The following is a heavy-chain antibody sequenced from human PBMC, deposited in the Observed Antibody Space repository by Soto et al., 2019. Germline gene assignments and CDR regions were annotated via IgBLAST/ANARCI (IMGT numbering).Heavy chain of an antibody. CDR3: ARDWYYYDSSGYSKPIYYYYYGMDV. V-gene: IGHV1-2*02. Sequence: ASVKVSCKASGYTFTDYYMHWVRQAPGQGLEWMGWINPNSGGTNYAQKFQGRVTMTRDTSISTAYMELSRLRSDDTAVYYCARDWYYYDSSGYSKPIYYYYYGMDVWGQGTTVTVS. D-gene: IGHD3-22*01. J-gene: IGHJ6*02. CDR1: GYTFTDYY. CDR2: INPNSGGT.